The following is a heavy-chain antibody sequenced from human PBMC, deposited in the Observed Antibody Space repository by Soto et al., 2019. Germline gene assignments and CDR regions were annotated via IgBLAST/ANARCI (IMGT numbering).Heavy chain of an antibody. CDR2: IGASGDIT. CDR1: GFSFTNFA. D-gene: IGHD2-21*02. V-gene: IGHV3-23*01. CDR3: AKDDFTDRGDDYFDY. J-gene: IGHJ4*02. Sequence: SXGSLRLSCAASGFSFTNFAMSWVRQAPGKGLEWVAGIGASGDITWYADSVKGRLSISRDNSKNTLYLQLNSLRFEDTAVYYCAKDDFTDRGDDYFDYWGPGPLVTVSS.